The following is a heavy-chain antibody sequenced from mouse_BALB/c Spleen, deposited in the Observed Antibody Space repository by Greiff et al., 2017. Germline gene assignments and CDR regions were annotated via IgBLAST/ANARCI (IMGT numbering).Heavy chain of an antibody. CDR1: GFTFSSYT. V-gene: IGHV5-6-4*01. CDR3: TRDGGYDPYYAMDY. J-gene: IGHJ4*01. Sequence: DVQLVESGGGLVKPGGSLKLSCAASGFTFSSYTMSWVRQTPEKRLEWVATISSGGSYTYYPDSVKGRFTISRDNAKNTLYLQMSSLKSEDTAMYYCTRDGGYDPYYAMDYWGQGTSVTVSS. D-gene: IGHD2-2*01. CDR2: ISSGGSYT.